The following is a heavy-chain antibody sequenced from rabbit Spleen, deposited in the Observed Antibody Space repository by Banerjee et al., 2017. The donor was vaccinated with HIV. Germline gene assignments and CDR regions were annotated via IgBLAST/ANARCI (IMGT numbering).Heavy chain of an antibody. CDR3: ARAIVPWLGLTRLDL. CDR2: IDPLFGTT. V-gene: IGHV1S47*01. D-gene: IGHD4-1*01. CDR1: GFDFSSYG. J-gene: IGHJ3*01. Sequence: QEQLMESGGGLVQPGGSLKLSCKASGFDFSSYGVSWVRQAPGKGLEWIGYIDPLFGTTYYANWVNGRFTISSDNAQSTVDLKMTSLTAADTATYFCARAIVPWLGLTRLDLWGQGTLVTVS.